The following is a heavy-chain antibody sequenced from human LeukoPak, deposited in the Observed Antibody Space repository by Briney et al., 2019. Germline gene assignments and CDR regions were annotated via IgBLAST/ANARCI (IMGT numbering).Heavy chain of an antibody. CDR2: INHSGST. CDR1: GGSVSSGSYY. CDR3: ARKSGYAGPFDI. V-gene: IGHV4-61*01. D-gene: IGHD5-12*01. J-gene: IGHJ3*02. Sequence: PSETLSLTCTVSGGSVSSGSYYWSWIRQPPGKGLEWIGEINHSGSTNYNPSLKSRVTISVDTSKNQFSLKLSSVTAADTAVYYCARKSGYAGPFDIWGQGTMVTVSS.